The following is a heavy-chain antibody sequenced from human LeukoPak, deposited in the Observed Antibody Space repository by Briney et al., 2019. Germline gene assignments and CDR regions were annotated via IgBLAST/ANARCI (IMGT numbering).Heavy chain of an antibody. CDR2: INHSGST. CDR3: ARAGGYSGYGVPKRFDY. CDR1: GGSFSGYY. Sequence: SETLSLTCAVYGGSFSGYYWSWIRQPPGKGLEWIGEINHSGSTNYKPSLKSRVTISVDTSKNQFSLKLSSVTAADTAVYYCARAGGYSGYGVPKRFDYWGQGTLVTVSS. V-gene: IGHV4-34*01. J-gene: IGHJ4*02. D-gene: IGHD5-12*01.